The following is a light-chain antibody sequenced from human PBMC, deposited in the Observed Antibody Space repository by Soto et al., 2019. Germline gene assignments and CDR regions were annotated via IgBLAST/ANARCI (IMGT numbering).Light chain of an antibody. CDR2: DAF. CDR3: QQRSNWPSIT. V-gene: IGKV3-11*01. J-gene: IGKJ5*01. CDR1: QSISTF. Sequence: EIVLTQSPATLSLSPGDRATLSCRASQSISTFLAWYQQKPGKSPRLLIYDAFNRAPGIPARFSGSGFGTDFTLTISGLEPEDLAVYYCQQRSNWPSITFGQGTRLEIK.